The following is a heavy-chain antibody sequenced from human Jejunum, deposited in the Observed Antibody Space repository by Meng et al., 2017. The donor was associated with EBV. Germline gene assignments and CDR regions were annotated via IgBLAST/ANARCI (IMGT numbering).Heavy chain of an antibody. V-gene: IGHV1-2*06. D-gene: IGHD3-16*01. CDR2: INPNSGGA. J-gene: IGHJ2*01. CDR1: AYTFAGYY. Sequence: VPLVELWGEVKKPGATVKVSCKASAYTFAGYYMHWVRQAPGQGLEWMGRINPNSGGANYAQKFQGRVTMTRDTSISTAYMELSRLRSDDTAVYYCAREGLVGDLRYFDLWGRGTLVTVSS. CDR3: AREGLVGDLRYFDL.